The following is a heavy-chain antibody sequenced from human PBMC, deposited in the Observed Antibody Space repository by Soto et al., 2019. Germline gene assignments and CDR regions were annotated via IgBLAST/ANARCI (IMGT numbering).Heavy chain of an antibody. CDR3: ARDLTTTVNWNYFDY. CDR2: INAGNGNT. V-gene: IGHV1-3*01. CDR1: GYTFTSYA. Sequence: VASVKVSCKASGYTFTSYAMHWVRQAPGQRLEWMGWINAGNGNTKYSQKFQGRVTITRDTSASTAYMELSSLRSEDTAVYYCARDLTTTVNWNYFDYWGQGPLVTVSS. J-gene: IGHJ4*02. D-gene: IGHD4-4*01.